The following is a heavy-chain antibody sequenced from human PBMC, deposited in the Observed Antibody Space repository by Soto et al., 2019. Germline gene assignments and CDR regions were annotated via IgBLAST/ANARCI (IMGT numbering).Heavy chain of an antibody. J-gene: IGHJ5*02. CDR2: IPPNSGAT. CDR3: ARGGGMTLAPLP. Sequence: VKVSCQGSGYSFTRYFMHWVRQPPGHGLEWMGWIPPNSGATMYAQKFEGRATLSRDTAIRPAYMAMSVLRYDDTAVSYCARGGGMTLAPLPWGQGTLVTVSS. CDR1: GYSFTRYF. V-gene: IGHV1-2*02. D-gene: IGHD3-16*01.